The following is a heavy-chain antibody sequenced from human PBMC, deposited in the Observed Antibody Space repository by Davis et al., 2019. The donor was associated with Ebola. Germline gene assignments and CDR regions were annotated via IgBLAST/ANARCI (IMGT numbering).Heavy chain of an antibody. CDR3: ARHQIGSYIDY. CDR1: GDSISSTTYY. D-gene: IGHD3-10*01. J-gene: IGHJ4*02. CDR2: VTYGGST. V-gene: IGHV4-39*01. Sequence: MPSETLSLTCTVSGDSISSTTYYWGWIRQPPGKGLEWIGSVTYGGSTYSNPSLNSRVTISVDTSKNQVSLKLSSVTAADTAVFYCARHQIGSYIDYWGRGILVTVSS.